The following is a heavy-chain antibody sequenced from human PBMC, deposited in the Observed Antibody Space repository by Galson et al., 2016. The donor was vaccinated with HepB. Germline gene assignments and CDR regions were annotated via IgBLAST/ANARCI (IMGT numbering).Heavy chain of an antibody. D-gene: IGHD1-26*01. CDR1: GFTFSRHY. CDR2: VAFDGREK. J-gene: IGHJ4*02. CDR3: ARVLMTIDGIGLDF. Sequence: SLRLSCAAPGFTFSRHYMQWVRQAPGKGLEWVATVAFDGREKYYTESVKGRFTISRDNSKDALYLQMNSLSAEDTAMYYCARVLMTIDGIGLDFWGQGTLVTVSS. V-gene: IGHV3-30*04.